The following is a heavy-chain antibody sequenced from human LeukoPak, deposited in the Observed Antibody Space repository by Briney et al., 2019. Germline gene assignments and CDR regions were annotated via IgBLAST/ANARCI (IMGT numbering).Heavy chain of an antibody. CDR2: ISGSGGST. Sequence: GGSLRLSCAASKFTFSSYAMHWVRQAPGKGLEWVSAISGSGGSTYYADSVKGRFTISRDNSRNTLFLQMNSLKADDTAVYYCAKGGGGVLASWGQGTLVTVSS. CDR1: KFTFSSYA. J-gene: IGHJ4*02. D-gene: IGHD3-16*01. CDR3: AKGGGGVLAS. V-gene: IGHV3-23*01.